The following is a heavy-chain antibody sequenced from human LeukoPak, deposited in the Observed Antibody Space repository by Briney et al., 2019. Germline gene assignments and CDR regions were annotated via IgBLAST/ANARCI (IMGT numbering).Heavy chain of an antibody. D-gene: IGHD3-10*01. CDR3: ARGGFGDLRFDY. CDR1: GFTFSSYG. J-gene: IGHJ4*02. V-gene: IGHV3-7*01. Sequence: GGSLRLSCAASGFTFSSYGMHWVRQAPGKGLEWVASIKQDGSEKNYLDSMKGRFTISRDNAKNSLYLQMNSLRVEDTAIYYCARGGFGDLRFDYWGRGALVTVSS. CDR2: IKQDGSEK.